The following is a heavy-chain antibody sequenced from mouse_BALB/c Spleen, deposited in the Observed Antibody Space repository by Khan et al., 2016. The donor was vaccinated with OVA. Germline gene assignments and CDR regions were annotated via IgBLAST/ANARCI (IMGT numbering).Heavy chain of an antibody. V-gene: IGHV1-7*01. J-gene: IGHJ2*01. Sequence: VQLQQSGAELAKPGASVKMSCKASGYTFTTYWMHWVKQRPGQGLEWIGYINPTSGYTDYNDKFKERATLSADKSSSNAYMQLTRLTTEDSAGYYWTRDRIDYWGQGTTLTVSS. CDR3: TRDRIDY. CDR2: INPTSGYT. CDR1: GYTFTTYW.